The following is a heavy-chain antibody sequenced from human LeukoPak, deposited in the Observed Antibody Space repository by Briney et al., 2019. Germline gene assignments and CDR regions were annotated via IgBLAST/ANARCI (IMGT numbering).Heavy chain of an antibody. V-gene: IGHV3-7*01. J-gene: IGHJ5*01. CDR1: GFTFSDYW. D-gene: IGHD3-10*01. CDR3: ATEGTDGRGSFGWFDS. CDR2: IKEDGSVK. Sequence: QPGGSLRLSCVASGFTFSDYWMTWVRQAPGKALEWVANIKEDGSVKYYVDSVKGRFTISRDNAKNSLYLQLNSLRVEDTAVYYCATEGTDGRGSFGWFDSWGQGTLVTVSS.